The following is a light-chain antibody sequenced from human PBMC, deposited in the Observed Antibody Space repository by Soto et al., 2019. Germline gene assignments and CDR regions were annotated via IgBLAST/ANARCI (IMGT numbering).Light chain of an antibody. V-gene: IGKV3-15*01. J-gene: IGKJ5*01. CDR3: QQYNSWPPIT. CDR1: QSVRTK. Sequence: EIVMTQSPDTLYVSPGEGATLSCRAGQSVRTKLAWYQQKAGQAPRLLIYGASTRATGIPDRFSDSGSGTEFTLTISSLQSEDFAVYYCQQYNSWPPITFGQGTRLEIK. CDR2: GAS.